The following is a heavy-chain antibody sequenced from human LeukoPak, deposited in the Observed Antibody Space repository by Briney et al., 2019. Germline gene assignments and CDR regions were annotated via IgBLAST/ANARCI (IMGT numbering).Heavy chain of an antibody. CDR3: AREAPETTVSSNVFDY. CDR2: IWYDGSNK. D-gene: IGHD4-11*01. CDR1: GFTFSNYG. Sequence: GGSLRLSCAASGFTFSNYGMHWVRQAPGKGLEWVAVIWYDGSNKYYADSVKGRITITRDNSKNTLYLQMNSLRAEDTAVYYCAREAPETTVSSNVFDYWGQGTLVTVSS. V-gene: IGHV3-33*01. J-gene: IGHJ4*02.